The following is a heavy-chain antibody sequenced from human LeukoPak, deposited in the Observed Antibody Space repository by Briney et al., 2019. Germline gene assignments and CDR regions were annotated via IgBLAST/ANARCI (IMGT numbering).Heavy chain of an antibody. J-gene: IGHJ4*02. Sequence: PSETLSLTCTVSGGSISSYYWSWIRQHPGKGLEGLGYIYYSGSTNYNPSLKSRVTISVDTSKKQFSLKLSSVTAADTAVYYCARHRSSRGSGFDYWGQRTLVTVSS. V-gene: IGHV4-59*01. CDR3: ARHRSSRGSGFDY. CDR2: IYYSGST. D-gene: IGHD1-26*01. CDR1: GGSISSYY.